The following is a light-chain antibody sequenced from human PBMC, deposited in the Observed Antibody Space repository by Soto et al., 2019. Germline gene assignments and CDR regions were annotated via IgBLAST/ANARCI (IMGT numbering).Light chain of an antibody. CDR1: KLGDKY. V-gene: IGLV3-1*01. Sequence: SYELTQPPSVSVSPGQTASITCSGDKLGDKYACWYQQEPGQSPVLVIYQDSKRPSGIPERFSGSNSGNTATLTISGTQAMDEADYYCQAWDSSTAVVFGGGTKVTVL. J-gene: IGLJ2*01. CDR3: QAWDSSTAVV. CDR2: QDS.